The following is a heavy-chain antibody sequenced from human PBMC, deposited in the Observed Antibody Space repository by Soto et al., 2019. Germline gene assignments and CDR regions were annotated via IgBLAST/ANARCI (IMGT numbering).Heavy chain of an antibody. Sequence: QVQLVESGGGVVQPGGSLRLSCAASGFSFSSYGIHWVRQAPGKGLEWVAVMSNEGSIQYYADSVKGRFTISRDNSENTVFLQMNSLRSEDTAVYYCAKEGGTLGTSASYGFDYWGQGSRVTVSS. CDR2: MSNEGSIQ. CDR3: AKEGGTLGTSASYGFDY. V-gene: IGHV3-30*18. J-gene: IGHJ4*02. D-gene: IGHD3-16*01. CDR1: GFSFSSYG.